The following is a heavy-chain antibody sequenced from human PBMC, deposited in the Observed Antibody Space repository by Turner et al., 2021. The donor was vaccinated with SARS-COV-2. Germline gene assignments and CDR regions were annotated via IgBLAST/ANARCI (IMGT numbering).Heavy chain of an antibody. CDR2: IRSKAYGGTT. Sequence: EEQLVDSGGALVQPGRSLRLYCTAYAMTWFRQAPGKGLGWVGFIRSKAYGGTTEYAASVKGRFTISRDDSKSIAYLQMDSLKTEDTAVYYCTRDGGFHGMDVWGQGTTVTVSS. J-gene: IGHJ6*02. CDR3: TRDGGFHGMDV. D-gene: IGHD2-15*01. CDR1: A. V-gene: IGHV3-49*03.